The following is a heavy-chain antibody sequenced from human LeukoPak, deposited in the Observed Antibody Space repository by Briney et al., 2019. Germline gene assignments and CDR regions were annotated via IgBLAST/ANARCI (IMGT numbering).Heavy chain of an antibody. CDR1: GFTFSSYS. CDR3: AKDQRELRGAFDI. J-gene: IGHJ3*02. V-gene: IGHV3-48*04. D-gene: IGHD1-26*01. CDR2: ISSSSSTI. Sequence: PGGSLRLSCAASGFTFSSYSMNWVRQAPGKGLEWVSYISSSSSTIYYADSVKGRFTISRDNAKNSLYLQMNSLRAEDTAVYYCAKDQRELRGAFDIWGQGTMVTVSS.